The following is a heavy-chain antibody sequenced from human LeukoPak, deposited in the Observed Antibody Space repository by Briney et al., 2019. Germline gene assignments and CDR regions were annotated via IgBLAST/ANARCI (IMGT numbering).Heavy chain of an antibody. Sequence: GASVKVSCKASGYTFTGHYMHWVRQAPGQGLEWMGWINPNSGGTNYAQKFQGRVTMTRDTSIGTAYMELSRLRSDDTAVYYCARASDIVVVPAATYNWFDPWGQGTLVTVSS. V-gene: IGHV1-2*02. D-gene: IGHD2-2*01. J-gene: IGHJ5*02. CDR2: INPNSGGT. CDR1: GYTFTGHY. CDR3: ARASDIVVVPAATYNWFDP.